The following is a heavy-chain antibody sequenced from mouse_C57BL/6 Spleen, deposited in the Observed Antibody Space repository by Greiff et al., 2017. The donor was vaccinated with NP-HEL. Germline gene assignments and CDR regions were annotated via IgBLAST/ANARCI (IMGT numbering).Heavy chain of an antibody. CDR2: ISSGGSYT. V-gene: IGHV5-6*01. CDR3: ATSWDY. J-gene: IGHJ2*01. CDR1: GFTFSSYG. Sequence: EVKLMESGGDLVKPRGSLKLSCAASGFTFSSYGMSWVRQTPDKRLEWVATISSGGSYTYYPDSVKGRFTISRDNAKNTLYLQMSSLKSEDTAMYYCATSWDYWGQGTTLTVSS.